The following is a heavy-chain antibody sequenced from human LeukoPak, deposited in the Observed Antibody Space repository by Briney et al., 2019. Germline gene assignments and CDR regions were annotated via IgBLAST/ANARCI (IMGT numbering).Heavy chain of an antibody. V-gene: IGHV2-5*01. D-gene: IGHD3-10*01. Sequence: SGPTLVNPTQTLTLTCTFSGFSLSTSGVGVGWIRQPPGKALEWLALIYWNDDKRYSPSLKSRLTITKDTSKNQVVLTMTNMDPVDTATYYCARYGSGSYNPKFDYWGQGTLVTVSS. J-gene: IGHJ4*02. CDR3: ARYGSGSYNPKFDY. CDR1: GFSLSTSGVG. CDR2: IYWNDDK.